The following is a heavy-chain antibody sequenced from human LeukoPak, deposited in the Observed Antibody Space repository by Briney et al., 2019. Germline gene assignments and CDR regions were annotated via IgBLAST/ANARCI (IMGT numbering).Heavy chain of an antibody. V-gene: IGHV3-30-3*01. CDR1: GFTFSSYA. CDR2: ISYDGSNK. CDR3: ARDQGGYYVWGSYRPIDY. J-gene: IGHJ4*02. D-gene: IGHD3-16*02. Sequence: GGSLRLSCAASGFTFSSYAMHWVRQAPGKGLEWVAVISYDGSNKYYADSVKGRFTISRDNSKNTLYLQMNSLRAEDTAVYYCARDQGGYYVWGSYRPIDYWGQGTLVTVSS.